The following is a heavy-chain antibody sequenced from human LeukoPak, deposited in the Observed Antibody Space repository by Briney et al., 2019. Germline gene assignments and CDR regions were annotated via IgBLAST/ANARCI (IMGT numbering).Heavy chain of an antibody. CDR1: GLTFSSCA. J-gene: IGHJ4*02. CDR2: ISGSGATI. CDR3: ARKMAAVDGRNFDY. D-gene: IGHD6-13*01. Sequence: GGSLRLSCAASGLTFSSCAMSWVRQAPGKGLEWVAGISGSGATIYYADSVKGRFTVSRDNSRNTLYLQINSLGAEDTAVYYCARKMAAVDGRNFDYWGQGTLVTVSS. V-gene: IGHV3-23*01.